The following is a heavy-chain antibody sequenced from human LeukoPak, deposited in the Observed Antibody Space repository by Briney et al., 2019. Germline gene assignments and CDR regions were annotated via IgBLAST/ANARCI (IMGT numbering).Heavy chain of an antibody. J-gene: IGHJ4*02. Sequence: ASVKVSCKASGYTFTSYYMHWVRQAPGQGLEWMGIINPSGGSTSYAQKFQGRVTMTGDTSTSTVYMELSSLRSDDTAVYYCAVAATREGYWGQGTLVTVSS. CDR1: GYTFTSYY. CDR3: AVAATREGY. D-gene: IGHD2-15*01. CDR2: INPSGGST. V-gene: IGHV1-46*01.